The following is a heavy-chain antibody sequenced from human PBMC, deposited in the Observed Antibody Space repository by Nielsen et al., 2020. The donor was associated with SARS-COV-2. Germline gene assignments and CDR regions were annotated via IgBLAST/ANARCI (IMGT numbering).Heavy chain of an antibody. Sequence: GESLKISCAASGFTFSNAWMSWVRQAPGKGLEWVSAISGSGGSTYYADSVKGRFTISRDNSKNTLYLQMNSLRAEDTAVYYCAKGRRMDYFDYWGQGTLVTVSS. J-gene: IGHJ4*02. CDR1: GFTFSNAW. CDR3: AKGRRMDYFDY. D-gene: IGHD2-8*01. CDR2: ISGSGGST. V-gene: IGHV3-23*01.